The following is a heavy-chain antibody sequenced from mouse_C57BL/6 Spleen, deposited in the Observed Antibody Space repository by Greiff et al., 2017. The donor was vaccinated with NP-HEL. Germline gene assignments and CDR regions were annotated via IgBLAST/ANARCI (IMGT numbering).Heavy chain of an antibody. CDR1: GYTFTSYW. Sequence: EVQLQQSGTVLARPGASVKMSCKTSGYTFTSYWMHWVKQRPGQGLEWIGAIYPGNSDTSYNQKFKGKAKLTAVTSSSTAYMALSSLTNEDSAVYYCTREDSSDPWFAYWGQGTLVTVSA. CDR2: IYPGNSDT. V-gene: IGHV1-5*01. J-gene: IGHJ3*01. D-gene: IGHD3-2*02. CDR3: TREDSSDPWFAY.